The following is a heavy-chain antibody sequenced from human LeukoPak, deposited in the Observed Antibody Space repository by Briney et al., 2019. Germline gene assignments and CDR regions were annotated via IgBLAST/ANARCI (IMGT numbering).Heavy chain of an antibody. CDR3: ARGPSGGYFDY. D-gene: IGHD4-23*01. Sequence: GRSLRLSCAASGFTFSSYAMHWVRQAPGKGLEWVAVISYDGSNKYYADPVKGRFTISRDNSKNTLYLQMNSLRAEDTAVYYCARGPSGGYFDYWGQGTLVTVSS. V-gene: IGHV3-30-3*01. J-gene: IGHJ4*02. CDR2: ISYDGSNK. CDR1: GFTFSSYA.